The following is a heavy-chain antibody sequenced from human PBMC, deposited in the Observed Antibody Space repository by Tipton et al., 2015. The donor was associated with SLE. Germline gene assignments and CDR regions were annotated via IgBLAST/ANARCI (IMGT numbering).Heavy chain of an antibody. J-gene: IGHJ6*02. D-gene: IGHD2-2*01. CDR3: AREGDCSSTSCPIYYYYGMDV. V-gene: IGHV3-21*03. CDR2: ISSSSSYI. Sequence: SLRLSCAASGFTFSSYSMNWVRQAPGHVVEWVSSISSSSSYIYYADSVKGRFTISRDNAKNSLYLQMNSLRAEDTAVYYCAREGDCSSTSCPIYYYYGMDVWGQGTTVTVSS. CDR1: GFTFSSYS.